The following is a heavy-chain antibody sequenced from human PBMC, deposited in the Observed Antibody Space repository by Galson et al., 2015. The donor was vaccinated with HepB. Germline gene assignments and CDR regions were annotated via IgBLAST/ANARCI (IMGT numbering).Heavy chain of an antibody. J-gene: IGHJ3*01. CDR3: AREVTAIGHDVFDV. CDR2: ISYDGTNR. CDR1: GFNFSTYA. Sequence: SLRLSCAASGFNFSTYAMDWVRQAPGKGLEWVAVISYDGTNRETADSVKGRFTISRDNSKNTLYLQMNRLTTEDTAVYYCAREVTAIGHDVFDVWGQGAMVTVSS. V-gene: IGHV3-30*03. D-gene: IGHD2-21*02.